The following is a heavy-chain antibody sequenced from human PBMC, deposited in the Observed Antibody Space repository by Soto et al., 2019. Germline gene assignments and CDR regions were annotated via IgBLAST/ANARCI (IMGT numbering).Heavy chain of an antibody. Sequence: PGESLKISCRGSGDRFSFYWIGWVRQMPGRGLEWMGLIYPGDSNTKYSPSFEGQVTISADASISTVYLQWGSLKASDTAIYYCARHEAYCARTSCYKSYSHPWGQATQGTVPS. CDR2: IYPGDSNT. V-gene: IGHV5-51*01. J-gene: IGHJ5*02. D-gene: IGHD3-10*01. CDR1: GDRFSFYW. CDR3: ARHEAYCARTSCYKSYSHP.